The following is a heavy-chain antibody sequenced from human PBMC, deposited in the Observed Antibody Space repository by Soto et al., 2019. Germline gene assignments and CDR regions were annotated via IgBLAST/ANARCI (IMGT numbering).Heavy chain of an antibody. CDR1: GGSISSGGYY. D-gene: IGHD3-3*01. Sequence: QVQLQESGPGLVKPSQTLSLTCTVSGGSISSGGYYWSWIRQHPGKGLEWIGYIYYSGSTYYNPSLNSRVTISVDTSKNQFSLKLSSVTAADTAVYYCARDVGYYDFWSGQGPNWFDPWGQGTLVTVSS. CDR2: IYYSGST. CDR3: ARDVGYYDFWSGQGPNWFDP. V-gene: IGHV4-31*03. J-gene: IGHJ5*02.